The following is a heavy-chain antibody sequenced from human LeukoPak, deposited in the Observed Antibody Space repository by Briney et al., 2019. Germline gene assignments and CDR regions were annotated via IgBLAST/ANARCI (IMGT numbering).Heavy chain of an antibody. Sequence: GGSLRLSCAASGFTFSSYWMHWVRQAPGKGLVWFSRINSDGSSTSYADSVKGRFTISRDNAKNTLYLQMNSLRAEDTAVYYCASLCIAARCYYYYGMDVWGQGTTVTVSS. D-gene: IGHD6-6*01. J-gene: IGHJ6*02. V-gene: IGHV3-74*01. CDR2: INSDGSST. CDR1: GFTFSSYW. CDR3: ASLCIAARCYYYYGMDV.